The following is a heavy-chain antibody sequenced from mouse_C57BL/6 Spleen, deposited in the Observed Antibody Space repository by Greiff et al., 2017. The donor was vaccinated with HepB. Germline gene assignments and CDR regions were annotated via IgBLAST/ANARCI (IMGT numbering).Heavy chain of an antibody. Sequence: VQLQQPGAELVMPGASVKLSCKASGYTFTSYWMHWVKQRPGQGLEWIGEIDPSDSYTNYNQKFKGKSTLTVDKSSSTAYMQLSSLTSEDSAVYYCARSEAPLDSSGYYFDYWGQGTTLTVSS. D-gene: IGHD3-2*02. CDR1: GYTFTSYW. CDR2: IDPSDSYT. J-gene: IGHJ2*01. CDR3: ARSEAPLDSSGYYFDY. V-gene: IGHV1-69*01.